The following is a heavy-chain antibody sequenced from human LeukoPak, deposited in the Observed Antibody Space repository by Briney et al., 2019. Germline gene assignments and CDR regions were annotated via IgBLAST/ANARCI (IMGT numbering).Heavy chain of an antibody. J-gene: IGHJ5*02. V-gene: IGHV4-38-2*02. Sequence: NPSETLSLTCTVSGYSISSGYYWGWIRQPPGKGLEWIGSIYHSGSTYYNPALESRVALSVDRSKNHFSLRLSALTAADTAVYYCARLTLSSYWFDPWGQGTLVIVSS. CDR2: IYHSGST. CDR3: ARLTLSSYWFDP. CDR1: GYSISSGYY. D-gene: IGHD2-15*01.